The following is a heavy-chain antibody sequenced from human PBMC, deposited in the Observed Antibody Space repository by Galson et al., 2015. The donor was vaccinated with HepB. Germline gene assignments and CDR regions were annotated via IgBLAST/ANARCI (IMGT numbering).Heavy chain of an antibody. J-gene: IGHJ4*02. V-gene: IGHV3-30-3*01. CDR3: ARPRSVDTAMPPEY. CDR1: GFTFSSYA. CDR2: ISYDGSNK. Sequence: SLRLSCAASGFTFSSYAMHWVRQAPGKGLEWVAVISYDGSNKYYADSVKGRFTISRDNSRSTLYLQMNSLRAEDTAVYYCARPRSVDTAMPPEYWGQGTLVTVSS. D-gene: IGHD5-18*01.